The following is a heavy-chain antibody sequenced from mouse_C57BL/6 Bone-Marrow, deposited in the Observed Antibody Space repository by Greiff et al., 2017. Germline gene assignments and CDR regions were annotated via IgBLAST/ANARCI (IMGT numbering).Heavy chain of an antibody. Sequence: VQLQQSGAELVKPGASVKISCKASGYAFSSYWMNWVKQRPGKGLEWIGQIYPGDGDTNYNGKFKGKATLTADKSSSTAYMQLSSLTSEDSAVYFCARYPPHYYGSSHGYFDVWGTGTTVTVSS. J-gene: IGHJ1*03. CDR1: GYAFSSYW. CDR3: ARYPPHYYGSSHGYFDV. V-gene: IGHV1-80*01. D-gene: IGHD1-1*01. CDR2: IYPGDGDT.